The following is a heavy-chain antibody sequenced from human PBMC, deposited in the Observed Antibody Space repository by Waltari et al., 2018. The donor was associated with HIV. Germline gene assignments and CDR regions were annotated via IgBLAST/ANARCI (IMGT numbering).Heavy chain of an antibody. CDR2: ISSSSSTI. D-gene: IGHD1-26*01. CDR1: GFSFSSHS. Sequence: EVQLVESGGGLVQPGGSLRLSCAASGFSFSSHSMTWFRPAPGKGLEWVSYISSSSSTIYYADSVKGRFTISRDNAQNSLYLQMNSLRDEDTAVYYCARDPRNIVGDHFDYWGQGTLVTVSS. J-gene: IGHJ4*02. CDR3: ARDPRNIVGDHFDY. V-gene: IGHV3-48*02.